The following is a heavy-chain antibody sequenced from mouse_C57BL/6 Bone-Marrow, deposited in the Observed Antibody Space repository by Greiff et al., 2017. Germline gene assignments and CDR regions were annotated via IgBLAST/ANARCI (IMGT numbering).Heavy chain of an antibody. CDR2: INPSTGGT. CDR1: GYSFTGYY. Sequence: EVKLMESGPELVKPGASVKISCKASGYSFTGYYMNWVKQSPEKSLEWIGEINPSTGGTTYNQKFKAKATLTVDKSSSTAYMQLKSLTSEDSAVYYCARSGDGYYVDYFDYWGQGTTLTVSS. D-gene: IGHD2-3*01. J-gene: IGHJ2*01. CDR3: ARSGDGYYVDYFDY. V-gene: IGHV1-42*01.